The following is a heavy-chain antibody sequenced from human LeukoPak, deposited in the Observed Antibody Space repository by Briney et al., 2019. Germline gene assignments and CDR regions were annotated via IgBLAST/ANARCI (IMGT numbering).Heavy chain of an antibody. CDR2: ISGSGGST. CDR3: AKEAGYSGYDYPDY. D-gene: IGHD5-12*01. Sequence: GGSLRLSCAASGFIFSSYAMSWVRQAPGKGLEWVSTISGSGGSTYYADSVQGRLTISRDNSKSTLYLQMNSLRAEDTAVYYCAKEAGYSGYDYPDYWGQGTLVTVSS. J-gene: IGHJ4*02. CDR1: GFIFSSYA. V-gene: IGHV3-23*01.